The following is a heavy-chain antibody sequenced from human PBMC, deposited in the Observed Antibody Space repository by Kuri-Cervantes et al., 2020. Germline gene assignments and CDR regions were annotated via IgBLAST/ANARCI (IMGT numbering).Heavy chain of an antibody. CDR1: GFSFSSNW. V-gene: IGHV3-74*03. J-gene: IGHJ1*01. CDR3: AKMGDYDSSGYYGFMHH. CDR2: INNDGAVR. D-gene: IGHD3-22*01. Sequence: GESLKISCTASGFSFSSNWMHWVRQAPGKGLVWVSRINNDGAVREYADSVKGRFTISRDNAKNTVYLQMNSLRAEDTAMYYCAKMGDYDSSGYYGFMHHWGQGNLVTVSS.